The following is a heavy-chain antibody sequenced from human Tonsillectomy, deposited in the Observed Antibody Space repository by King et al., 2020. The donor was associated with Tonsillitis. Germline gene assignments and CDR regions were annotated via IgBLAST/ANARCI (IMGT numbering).Heavy chain of an antibody. D-gene: IGHD1-26*01. Sequence: QVQLQQWGAGLLKPSETLSLTCAVYGGSFSGYYWSWLRQPPGKGLEWIGEINHSGSTNYNPSLKSRVTISVDTSKNQFSLKLSSVTAADTAVYYCARGASELTPPVTWTSTNFDYWGQGTLVTVSS. CDR3: ARGASELTPPVTWTSTNFDY. CDR2: INHSGST. J-gene: IGHJ4*02. V-gene: IGHV4-34*01. CDR1: GGSFSGYY.